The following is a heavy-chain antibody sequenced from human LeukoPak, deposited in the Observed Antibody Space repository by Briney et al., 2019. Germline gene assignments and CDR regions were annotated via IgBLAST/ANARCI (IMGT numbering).Heavy chain of an antibody. CDR2: IYYSGNT. D-gene: IGHD6-19*01. V-gene: IGHV4-39*01. J-gene: IGHJ4*02. CDR1: GGSISSSSYY. Sequence: SETLSLTCTVSGGSISSSSYYWGWIRQPPGKGLEWIGSIYYSGNTYYNPSLKSRVSISADTSKNRFSLRLSSVNAADTAVYYCASPGYTSGWSDFDYWGQGALVTVSS. CDR3: ASPGYTSGWSDFDY.